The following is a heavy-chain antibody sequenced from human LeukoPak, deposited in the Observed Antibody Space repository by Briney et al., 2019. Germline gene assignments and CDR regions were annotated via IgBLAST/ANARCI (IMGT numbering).Heavy chain of an antibody. CDR3: ARDLGYCSSTSCFDDY. CDR1: GGTFSSYA. D-gene: IGHD2-2*03. CDR2: IIPIFGTA. J-gene: IGHJ4*02. V-gene: IGHV1-69*13. Sequence: ASVKVSCKASGGTFSSYAISWVRQAPGQGLEWMGGIIPIFGTANYAQKFQGRVTITADESTSTAYMELSSLRSEDTAVYYCARDLGYCSSTSCFDDYWGQGTLVTVSS.